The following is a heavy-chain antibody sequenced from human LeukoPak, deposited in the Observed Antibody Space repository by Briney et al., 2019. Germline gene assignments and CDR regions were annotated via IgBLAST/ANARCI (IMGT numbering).Heavy chain of an antibody. Sequence: GGSLRLSCAASGFTFSSYWMSWVRQAPGKGLEWVANIKQDGSEKYYVDSVKGRFTISRDNAKNSLYLQMNSLRAEDTAVYYCARRGTRIVVVGHYYSDYWGQGTLVTVSS. CDR3: ARRGTRIVVVGHYYSDY. CDR1: GFTFSSYW. D-gene: IGHD3-22*01. V-gene: IGHV3-7*01. J-gene: IGHJ4*02. CDR2: IKQDGSEK.